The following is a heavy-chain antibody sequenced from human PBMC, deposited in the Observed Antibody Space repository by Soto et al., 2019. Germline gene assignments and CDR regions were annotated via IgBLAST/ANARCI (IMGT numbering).Heavy chain of an antibody. V-gene: IGHV1-69*01. Sequence: QVQLVQSGAEVKKPGSSVKVSCKSSGGTFNSYRISWVRQARGQGLEWMGGLIPIFGTPNYAQKLQGRLTITADDSTSTVYMELSSLRSEDTAMYYCAREKFSNYFDPWGQGSLVTVSS. CDR2: LIPIFGTP. D-gene: IGHD4-4*01. CDR3: AREKFSNYFDP. J-gene: IGHJ5*02. CDR1: GGTFNSYR.